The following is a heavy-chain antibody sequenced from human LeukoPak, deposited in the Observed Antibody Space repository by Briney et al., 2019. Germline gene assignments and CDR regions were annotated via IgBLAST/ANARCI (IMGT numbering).Heavy chain of an antibody. CDR2: ISASGSNI. V-gene: IGHV3-48*01. CDR1: GFPLSSYS. J-gene: IGHJ4*02. Sequence: PGGSLRLPCTVSGFPLSSYSMNWFRQAPGKALEWVAYISASGSNIYYVDSVMGRFTVSRDNPKSSLFLQMNSPRAEDTAVYYCARVKGTYFDYWGQGALVTVSS. CDR3: ARVKGTYFDY. D-gene: IGHD1-1*01.